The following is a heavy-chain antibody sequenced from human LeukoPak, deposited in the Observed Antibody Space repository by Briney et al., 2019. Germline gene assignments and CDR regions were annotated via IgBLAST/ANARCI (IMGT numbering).Heavy chain of an antibody. CDR3: ARDDNYGIFVNVDF. J-gene: IGHJ4*02. V-gene: IGHV1-18*01. CDR1: GYSFILYG. CDR2: ISTSTGDT. D-gene: IGHD4-11*01. Sequence: ASVKVSCKTSGYSFILYGISWVRQAPGQGPEWMGWISTSTGDTKYTQKFQGRVTLTTDTSTSTAYMELSSLRSDDTAVYYCARDDNYGIFVNVDFWGQGTLVTVSS.